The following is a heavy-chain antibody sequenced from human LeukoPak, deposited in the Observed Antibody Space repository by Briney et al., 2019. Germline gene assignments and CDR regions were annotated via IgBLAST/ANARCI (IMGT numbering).Heavy chain of an antibody. CDR2: IYYSGST. D-gene: IGHD6-19*01. CDR3: ARHVTGGSGWYFDY. CDR1: GGSISSSSYY. Sequence: SETLSLTCTVSGGSISSSSYYWGWIRQPPGKGLEWIGSIYYSGSTYYNPSLKSRVIISVDTSKNQFSLKLSSVTAADTAVYYCARHVTGGSGWYFDYWGQGTLVTVSS. J-gene: IGHJ4*02. V-gene: IGHV4-39*01.